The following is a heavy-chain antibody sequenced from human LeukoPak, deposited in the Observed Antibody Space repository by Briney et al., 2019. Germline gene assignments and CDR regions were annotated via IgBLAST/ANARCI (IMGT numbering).Heavy chain of an antibody. CDR2: IRSKTNNYAT. J-gene: IGHJ4*02. Sequence: PGGSLRLSCAASGFTFSGSAMHWVRQASGKGLEWVGRIRSKTNNYATAYAASVKGRFAISRDDSKNTAYLQMNSLKTEDTAVYYCTRREAVAGTGYWGQGTLVTVSS. D-gene: IGHD6-19*01. CDR1: GFTFSGSA. V-gene: IGHV3-73*01. CDR3: TRREAVAGTGY.